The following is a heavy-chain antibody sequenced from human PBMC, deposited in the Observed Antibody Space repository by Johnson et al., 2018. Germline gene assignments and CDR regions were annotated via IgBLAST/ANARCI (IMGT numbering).Heavy chain of an antibody. Sequence: VQLVETGGGVVQPGRSLRLSCAASGFTFSSYGMHWVRQAPGKGLEWVAVIWYDGSNKYYADSAKGRFTISRDNSTNKLYLQMTSLRAEDTAVYYCARGPHMVPHYAYYYMDVWGKGTTVTVSS. CDR2: IWYDGSNK. V-gene: IGHV3-33*01. CDR1: GFTFSSYG. D-gene: IGHD3-10*01. J-gene: IGHJ6*03. CDR3: ARGPHMVPHYAYYYMDV.